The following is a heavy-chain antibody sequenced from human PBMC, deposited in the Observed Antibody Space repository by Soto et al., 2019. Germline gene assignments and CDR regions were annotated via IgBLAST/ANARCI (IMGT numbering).Heavy chain of an antibody. CDR1: GFTFSSYW. J-gene: IGHJ4*02. D-gene: IGHD6-13*01. V-gene: IGHV3-7*01. Sequence: GGSLRLSCAASGFTFSSYWMNWVRQAPGKGLEWVANIKQDGSEKYYVDSVKGRFTISRDNAKNSLYLQMNSLRAEDTAVYYCAKGAGAAAGIIDYWGQGTLVTVSS. CDR3: AKGAGAAAGIIDY. CDR2: IKQDGSEK.